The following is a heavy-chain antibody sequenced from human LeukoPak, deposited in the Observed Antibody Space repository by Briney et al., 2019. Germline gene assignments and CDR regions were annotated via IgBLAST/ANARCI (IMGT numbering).Heavy chain of an antibody. V-gene: IGHV5-51*01. Sequence: GESLKISCKGSGYSFTSYWIGWVRQMPGKGLEWTGIIYPGDSDTRYSPSFQGQVTISADKSISTAYLQWSSLKASDTAMYYCARQALYYDSSGYPDYWGQGTLVTVSS. D-gene: IGHD3-22*01. CDR1: GYSFTSYW. CDR3: ARQALYYDSSGYPDY. J-gene: IGHJ4*02. CDR2: IYPGDSDT.